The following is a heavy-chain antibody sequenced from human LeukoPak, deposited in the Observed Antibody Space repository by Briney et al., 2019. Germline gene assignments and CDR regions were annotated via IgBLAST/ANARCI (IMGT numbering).Heavy chain of an antibody. V-gene: IGHV1-24*01. Sequence: ASVKVSCKVSGYTLTELSMHWVRQAPGEGLEWMGGFDPEDGETIYAQKFQGRVTMTEDTSTDTAYMELSSLRSEDTAVYYCATYAAGGCSGGSCYSDYYYYYGMDVWGQGTTVTVSS. CDR2: FDPEDGET. J-gene: IGHJ6*02. CDR1: GYTLTELS. CDR3: ATYAAGGCSGGSCYSDYYYYYGMDV. D-gene: IGHD2-15*01.